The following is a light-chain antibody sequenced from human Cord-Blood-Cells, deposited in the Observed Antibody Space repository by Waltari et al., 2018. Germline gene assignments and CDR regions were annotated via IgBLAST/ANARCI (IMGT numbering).Light chain of an antibody. CDR1: QSISSY. J-gene: IGKJ5*01. V-gene: IGKV1-39*01. CDR3: QQSYSTPIT. CDR2: AAS. Sequence: DIQMTQTTSSLSASVGDRVTITCREIQSISSYLNWYQQKPGKAPKLLFYAASSLQSWVPSRFSGSGSGTDFTLTISILQPEDVATYYCQQSYSTPITFGQGTRLEIK.